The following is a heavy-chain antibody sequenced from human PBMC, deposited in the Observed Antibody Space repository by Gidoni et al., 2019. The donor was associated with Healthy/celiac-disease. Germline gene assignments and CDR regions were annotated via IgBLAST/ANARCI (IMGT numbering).Heavy chain of an antibody. V-gene: IGHV3-23*01. J-gene: IGHJ4*02. CDR2: ISGSGGNT. Sequence: EVQLLESGGGLVQPGGSLTLSCAASGLTFSSYAMSWVRQAPGKGLGWVSSISGSGGNTYYADSVKGRFTISRDNSKNMLYLQMNSLRAEDTAVYYCAKDAGYFYDSSGYYPYFFDYWGQGTLVTVSS. D-gene: IGHD3-22*01. CDR3: AKDAGYFYDSSGYYPYFFDY. CDR1: GLTFSSYA.